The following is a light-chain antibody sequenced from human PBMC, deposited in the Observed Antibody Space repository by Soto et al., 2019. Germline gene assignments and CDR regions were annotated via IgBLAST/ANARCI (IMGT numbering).Light chain of an antibody. CDR3: QQYGGSPPYT. V-gene: IGKV3-20*01. CDR2: GAS. J-gene: IGKJ2*01. Sequence: ERVLTQSPGTLSLSPGERATLSCRASQSLSSNYLAWYQQKPGQAPSLLMFGASTRATGIPDRFSGSGSGTDFALTINRLEPEDFAVYYCQQYGGSPPYTFGQGTKLEIK. CDR1: QSLSSNY.